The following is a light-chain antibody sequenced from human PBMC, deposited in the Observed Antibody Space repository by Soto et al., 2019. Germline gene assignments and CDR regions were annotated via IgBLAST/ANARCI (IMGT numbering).Light chain of an antibody. CDR2: EDN. V-gene: IGLV6-57*01. J-gene: IGLJ3*02. CDR1: SGSIASNY. CDR3: QSYDSSNRV. Sequence: NFMLTQPHSVSESPGKTVTISCTRSSGSIASNYVQWYQQRPGSSPTTVIYEDNQRPSGVPDRFSGSIDSSSNSASLTISGRKTEDEADYSCQSYDSSNRVFGGGTKLTVL.